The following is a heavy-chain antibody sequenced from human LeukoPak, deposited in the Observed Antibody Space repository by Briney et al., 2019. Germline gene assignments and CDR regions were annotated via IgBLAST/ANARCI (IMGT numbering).Heavy chain of an antibody. D-gene: IGHD5-18*01. CDR2: VNYSGST. CDR1: GGSISSFY. CDR3: ARAQYSYGSWSYFDD. Sequence: SETLSLTCTVSGGSISSFYWNWIRQPPGKGLEWIGEVNYSGSTYYNPSLESRVIISVDTSKNQFSLKLSSVTAADTAVYYCARAQYSYGSWSYFDDWGQGTLVTVSS. J-gene: IGHJ4*02. V-gene: IGHV4-34*01.